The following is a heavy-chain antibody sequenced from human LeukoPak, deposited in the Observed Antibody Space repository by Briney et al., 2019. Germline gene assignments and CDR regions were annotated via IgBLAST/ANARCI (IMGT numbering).Heavy chain of an antibody. CDR3: AKTGKVGHYYFDY. D-gene: IGHD3-10*01. Sequence: TGGSLRLSCAASGFTFSSYGMHWVRQAPGKGLEWVAVIWYDGSNKYYADSVKGRFTISRDNSKNTLYLQMNSLRAEDTAVYYCAKTGKVGHYYFDYWGQGTLVTVSS. J-gene: IGHJ4*02. CDR1: GFTFSSYG. CDR2: IWYDGSNK. V-gene: IGHV3-33*06.